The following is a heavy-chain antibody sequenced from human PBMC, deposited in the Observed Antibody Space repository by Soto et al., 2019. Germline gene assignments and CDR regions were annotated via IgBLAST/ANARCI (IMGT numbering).Heavy chain of an antibody. CDR1: GFTFSSYA. V-gene: IGHV3-23*01. D-gene: IGHD3-10*01. CDR3: ARPFRGAGPRHAFDI. CDR2: ISGSGGST. J-gene: IGHJ3*02. Sequence: GGSLRLSWAASGFTFSSYAMSLVRQAPGKGLEWVSAISGSGGSTYYADSVKGRFTISRDNSKNTLYLQMNSLRAEDTAVYYYARPFRGAGPRHAFDIWGQGTMVTVSS.